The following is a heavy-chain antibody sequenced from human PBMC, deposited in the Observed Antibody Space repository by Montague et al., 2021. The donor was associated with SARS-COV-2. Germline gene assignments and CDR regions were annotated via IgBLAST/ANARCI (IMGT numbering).Heavy chain of an antibody. J-gene: IGHJ5*02. CDR1: GGSSSGYY. CDR3: ARGYDYVRGSYRYLHWFDP. D-gene: IGHD3-16*02. V-gene: IGHV4-34*01. CDR2: INHSGST. Sequence: SETLSLTCAVYGGSSSGYYWSRIRQPPGKGLEWIGEINHSGSTNYNPSLKSRVTISVDTSKNQFSLKLSSVTAADTAVYYCARGYDYVRGSYRYLHWFDPWGQGTLVTVSS.